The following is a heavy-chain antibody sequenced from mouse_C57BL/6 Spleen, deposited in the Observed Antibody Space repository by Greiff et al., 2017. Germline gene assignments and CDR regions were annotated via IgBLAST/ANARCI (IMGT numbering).Heavy chain of an antibody. V-gene: IGHV1-64*01. CDR1: GYTFTSYW. J-gene: IGHJ3*01. Sequence: VQLQQPGAELVKPGASVKLSCKASGYTFTSYWMHWVKQRPGQGLEWIGMIHPNSGSTNYNEKFKSKATLTVDKSSSTAYMQLSSLTSEDSAVYYCARYYSNYDWFAYWGQGTLVTVSA. D-gene: IGHD2-5*01. CDR3: ARYYSNYDWFAY. CDR2: IHPNSGST.